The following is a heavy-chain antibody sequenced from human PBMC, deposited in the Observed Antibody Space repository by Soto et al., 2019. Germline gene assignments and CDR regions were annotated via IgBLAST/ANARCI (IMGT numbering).Heavy chain of an antibody. J-gene: IGHJ4*02. D-gene: IGHD2-8*01. CDR3: ATLWCQD. Sequence: PEARPVRYTGSGGFPRRGSYYWGWIRQPPGKGLEWIGSIYYSGSTYYNPPLKSRVTISVDTSKNQFSLKLSSVTAADTAVYYRATLWCQDWGQVTLVTVS. CDR2: IYYSGST. CDR1: GGFPRRGSYY. V-gene: IGHV4-39*01.